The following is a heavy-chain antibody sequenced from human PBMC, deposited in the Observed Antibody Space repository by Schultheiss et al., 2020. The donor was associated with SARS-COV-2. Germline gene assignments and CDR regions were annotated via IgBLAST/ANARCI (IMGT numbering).Heavy chain of an antibody. Sequence: GGSLRLSCAASGFTFSSYWMSWVRQAPGKGLEWVGRIKSKTDGGTTDYAAPVKGRFTISRDNSKNTLYLQMGSLRAEDMAVYYCARLVGATTSDAFDIWGQGTMVTVSS. D-gene: IGHD1-26*01. V-gene: IGHV3-15*01. CDR3: ARLVGATTSDAFDI. CDR2: IKSKTDGGTT. CDR1: GFTFSSYW. J-gene: IGHJ3*02.